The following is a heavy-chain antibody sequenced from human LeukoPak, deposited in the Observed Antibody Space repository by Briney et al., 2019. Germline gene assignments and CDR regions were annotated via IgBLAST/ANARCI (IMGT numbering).Heavy chain of an antibody. V-gene: IGHV4-39*07. J-gene: IGHJ6*02. Sequence: SETLSLTCTVSGGSISSSSYYWGWIRQPPGKGLEWIGSIYYSGSTYYNPSLKSRVTISVDTSKNQFSLKLSSVTAADTAVYYCARAGSSSWSLYYYYGMDVWGQGTTVTVSS. CDR3: ARAGSSSWSLYYYYGMDV. CDR1: GGSISSSSYY. CDR2: IYYSGST. D-gene: IGHD6-13*01.